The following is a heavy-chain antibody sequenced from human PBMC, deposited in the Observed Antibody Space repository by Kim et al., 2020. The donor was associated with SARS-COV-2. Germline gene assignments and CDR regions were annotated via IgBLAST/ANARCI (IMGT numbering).Heavy chain of an antibody. CDR2: IWYDGSNK. Sequence: GGSLRLSCAASGFTFSSYGMHWVRQALGKGLEWVAVIWYDGSNKYYADSVKGRFTISRDNSKNTLYLQMNSLRAEDTAVYYCAKDGRIAAAGPIYYYYYYGMDVWGQGTTVTVSS. CDR3: AKDGRIAAAGPIYYYYYYGMDV. V-gene: IGHV3-33*06. CDR1: GFTFSSYG. D-gene: IGHD6-13*01. J-gene: IGHJ6*02.